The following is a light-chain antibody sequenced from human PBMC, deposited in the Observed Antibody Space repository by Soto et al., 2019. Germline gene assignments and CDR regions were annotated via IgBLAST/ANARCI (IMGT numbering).Light chain of an antibody. CDR3: HMYNSWPSGT. Sequence: EIMMTQSPGTLSVSPGEGATLSCTASQSVNLNLAWYQQKPGQPPRLLLYGASTRTTGIPVRFSGSGSGTEFHLTVSSMQSEESAVYCSHMYNSWPSGTFGPGSKVEIK. J-gene: IGKJ3*01. V-gene: IGKV3-15*01. CDR1: QSVNLN. CDR2: GAS.